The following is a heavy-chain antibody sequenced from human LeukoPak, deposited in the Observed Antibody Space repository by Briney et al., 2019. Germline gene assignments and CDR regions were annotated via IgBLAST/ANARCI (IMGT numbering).Heavy chain of an antibody. V-gene: IGHV4-34*01. CDR3: ARDGSGYSYGYDY. Sequence: SETLSLTCAVYGGSFSGYYWRWIRQPPGKGLEWIGEINHSGSTNYNPSLKSRVTISVDTSKNQFSLKLSSVTAADTAVYYCARDGSGYSYGYDYWGQGTLVTVSS. CDR1: GGSFSGYY. J-gene: IGHJ4*02. CDR2: INHSGST. D-gene: IGHD5-18*01.